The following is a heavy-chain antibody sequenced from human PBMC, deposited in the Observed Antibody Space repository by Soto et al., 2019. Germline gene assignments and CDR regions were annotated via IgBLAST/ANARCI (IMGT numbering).Heavy chain of an antibody. CDR1: GFTFSDYT. J-gene: IGHJ4*02. CDR3: ARRTSGYFGY. V-gene: IGHV3-23*03. D-gene: IGHD6-19*01. Sequence: EVQLLESGGGLVQPGGSLTLSCAASGFTFSDYTISWVRQAPGKVLECVSVILSDHNTYYADSVRGRFTISRDNSKNTLYLEMNSLRAEDTAVYYCARRTSGYFGYWGQGTLVTVSS. CDR2: ILSDHNT.